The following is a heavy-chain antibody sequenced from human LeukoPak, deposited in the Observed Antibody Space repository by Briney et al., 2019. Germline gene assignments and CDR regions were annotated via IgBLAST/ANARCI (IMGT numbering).Heavy chain of an antibody. CDR1: GYSINTGFY. D-gene: IGHD5-18*01. Sequence: LETLSLTCTVSGYSINTGFYWSWIRQPPGKGLEWIGEINHSGSTNYNPSLKSRVTISVDTSKNQFSLKVNSVTAADTAVYYCARRGYTYGWGWFDPWGQGTLVTVSS. J-gene: IGHJ5*02. V-gene: IGHV4-34*01. CDR2: INHSGST. CDR3: ARRGYTYGWGWFDP.